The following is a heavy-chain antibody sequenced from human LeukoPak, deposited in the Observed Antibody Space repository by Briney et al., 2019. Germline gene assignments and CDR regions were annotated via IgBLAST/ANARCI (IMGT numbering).Heavy chain of an antibody. J-gene: IGHJ6*02. D-gene: IGHD2-8*02. CDR2: IYYSGNT. CDR1: ADSISSSSYY. Sequence: SETLSLTCTVSADSISSSSYYWGWIRQPPGKGLEWIGTIYYSGNTYYNPSLKSRVTISVDTSKYQFFLKLSSVTAADTALYYCVRHPSAGGGDFYGMDVWGQGTTVTVSS. V-gene: IGHV4-39*01. CDR3: VRHPSAGGGDFYGMDV.